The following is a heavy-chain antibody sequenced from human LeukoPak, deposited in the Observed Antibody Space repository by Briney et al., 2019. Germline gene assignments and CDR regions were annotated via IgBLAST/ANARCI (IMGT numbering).Heavy chain of an antibody. D-gene: IGHD2-15*01. J-gene: IGHJ3*02. CDR3: AVVAAPLDAFDI. CDR2: ISYDGSNK. Sequence: GGSLRLSCAASGFTFSSYGMHWVRQAPGKGLKWVAVISYDGSNKYYADSVKGRFTISRDNSKNTLYLQMNSLRAEDTDVYYCAVVAAPLDAFDIWGQGTMVTVSS. CDR1: GFTFSSYG. V-gene: IGHV3-30*03.